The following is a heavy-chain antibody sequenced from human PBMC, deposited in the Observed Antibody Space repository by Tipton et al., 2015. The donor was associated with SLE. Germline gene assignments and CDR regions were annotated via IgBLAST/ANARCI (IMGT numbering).Heavy chain of an antibody. CDR3: ARVSYYGSGRDFDY. CDR1: GGSFSAYY. CDR2: INHRGST. D-gene: IGHD3-10*01. V-gene: IGHV4-34*01. Sequence: TLSLTCAVYGGSFSAYYWSWIRQPPGKGLEWIGEINHRGSTNYNPSLKSRVTISVDTSKNQFSLKLSSVTAADTAVYYCARVSYYGSGRDFDYWGQGTLVTVSS. J-gene: IGHJ4*02.